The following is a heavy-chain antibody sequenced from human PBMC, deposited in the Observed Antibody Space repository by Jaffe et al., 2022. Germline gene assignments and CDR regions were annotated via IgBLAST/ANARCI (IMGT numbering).Heavy chain of an antibody. V-gene: IGHV3-21*01. CDR3: ARDRGSYGDYLNPPDWYFDL. CDR2: ISSSSSYI. CDR1: GFTFSSYS. J-gene: IGHJ2*01. D-gene: IGHD4-17*01. Sequence: EVQLVESGGGLVKPGGSLRLSCAASGFTFSSYSMNWVRQAPGKGLEWVSSISSSSSYIYYADSVKGRFTISRDNAKNSLYLQMNSLRAEDTAVYYCARDRGSYGDYLNPPDWYFDLWGRGTLVTVSS.